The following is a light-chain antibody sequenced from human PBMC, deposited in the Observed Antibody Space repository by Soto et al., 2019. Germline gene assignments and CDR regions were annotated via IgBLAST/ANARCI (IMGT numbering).Light chain of an antibody. CDR1: QSVSKNY. CDR2: GAS. J-gene: IGKJ4*01. V-gene: IGKV3-20*01. Sequence: EIVLTQSPGTLSSSPGERGTLSCRASQSVSKNYLAWYQQKPGQAPRLLISGASSRATGIPDRFSGSGSGTDFTLTISRLEPEDFAVYSCQHYASSPLTFGGGTKVEIK. CDR3: QHYASSPLT.